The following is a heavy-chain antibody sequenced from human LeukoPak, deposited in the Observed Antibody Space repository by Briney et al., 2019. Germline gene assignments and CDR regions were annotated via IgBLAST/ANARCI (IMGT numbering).Heavy chain of an antibody. CDR2: IGAGGTFT. Sequence: GGSLRLSCTASGFTFSSYAMNWVRQAPGKGLEWVSGIGAGGTFTYCADSVKGRFTISRDNAKNTLYLQMNSLRAEDTAVYYCARRRAAAGLGNWFDPWGQGTLVTVSS. CDR3: ARRRAAAGLGNWFDP. CDR1: GFTFSSYA. V-gene: IGHV3-23*01. J-gene: IGHJ5*02. D-gene: IGHD6-13*01.